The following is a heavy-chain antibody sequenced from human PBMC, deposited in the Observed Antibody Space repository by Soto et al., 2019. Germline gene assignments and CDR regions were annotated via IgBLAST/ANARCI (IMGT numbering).Heavy chain of an antibody. CDR2: VSRSGATI. V-gene: IGHV3-48*02. D-gene: IGHD6-19*01. CDR3: ARCSGWFEGDGFDI. CDR1: GFTLNDHD. J-gene: IGHJ3*02. Sequence: EVRLVESGGGLAQPGGSLRLSCAASGFTLNDHDMSWVRQAPGKGLEWVSYVSRSGATIYYAESVKGRITISRDNAKNSLYLLMNSLRDEDTAVYYCARCSGWFEGDGFDIWGQGTMLTVSS.